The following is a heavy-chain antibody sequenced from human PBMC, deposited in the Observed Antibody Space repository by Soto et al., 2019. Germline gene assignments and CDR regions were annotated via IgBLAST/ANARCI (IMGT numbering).Heavy chain of an antibody. D-gene: IGHD2-8*01. CDR3: TTVAMVYDEYYFDY. CDR1: GFTFSIAW. CDR2: IKSKTDGGTT. J-gene: IGHJ4*02. V-gene: IGHV3-15*07. Sequence: LRLSCAASGFTFSIAWMNWVRQAPGKGLEWVGRIKSKTDGGTTDYAAPVKGRFTISRDDSKNTLYLQMNSLKTEDTAVYYCTTVAMVYDEYYFDYWGQGTLVTVSS.